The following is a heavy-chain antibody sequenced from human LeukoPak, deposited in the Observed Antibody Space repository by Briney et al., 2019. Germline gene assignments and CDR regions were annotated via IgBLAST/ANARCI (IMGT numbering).Heavy chain of an antibody. CDR3: ASLAVAGTGVDY. CDR1: EFTFSSYW. V-gene: IGHV3-74*01. J-gene: IGHJ4*02. D-gene: IGHD6-19*01. Sequence: QPGGSLRLSCAASEFTFSSYWMHWVRQAPGTGLVWVSRINSDGSSTSYADSVKGRFTISRDNAKNTLYLQMNSLRAEDTAVYYCASLAVAGTGVDYWGQGTLVTVSS. CDR2: INSDGSST.